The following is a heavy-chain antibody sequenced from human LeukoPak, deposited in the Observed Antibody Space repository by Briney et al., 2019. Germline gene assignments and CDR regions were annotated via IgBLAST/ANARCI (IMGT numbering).Heavy chain of an antibody. CDR3: ARGRNNWNDILGNAFDI. V-gene: IGHV1-18*03. J-gene: IGHJ3*02. D-gene: IGHD1-20*01. Sequence: ASVKVSCKASGYTFTSYGITWVRQAPGQGLEWMGWISAYNGKTKYSQEFQGRVTITRDTSASTVYMELSSLRSEDMAMYYCARGRNNWNDILGNAFDIWGQGTMVTVSS. CDR2: ISAYNGKT. CDR1: GYTFTSYG.